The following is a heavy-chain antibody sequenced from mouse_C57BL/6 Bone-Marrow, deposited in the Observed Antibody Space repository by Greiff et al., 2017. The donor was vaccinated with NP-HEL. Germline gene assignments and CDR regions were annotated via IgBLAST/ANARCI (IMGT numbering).Heavy chain of an antibody. CDR3: ARPSFYDGFFYFDY. V-gene: IGHV1-55*01. D-gene: IGHD2-3*01. CDR1: GYTFTSYW. J-gene: IGHJ2*01. CDR2: IYPGSGST. Sequence: VQLQQPGAELVKPGASVKMSCKASGYTFTSYWITWVKQRPGQGLEWIGDIYPGSGSTNYNEKFKSKATLTVDTSSSTAYMQLSSLTSEDSAVYYCARPSFYDGFFYFDYWGQGTTLTVSS.